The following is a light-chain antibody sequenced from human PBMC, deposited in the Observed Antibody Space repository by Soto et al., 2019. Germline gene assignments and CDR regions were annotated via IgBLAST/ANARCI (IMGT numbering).Light chain of an antibody. CDR3: SSYGGSNTVV. V-gene: IGLV2-8*01. J-gene: IGLJ2*01. CDR2: EDS. Sequence: QSVLTQPPSASGSPGQSVTISCTGTSSNVGAYNYVSWYQQHPGKAPKLMIYEDSKRPSGVPDRFSGSKSGTTASLTVSGLQADDEADYYCSSYGGSNTVVFGGGTKVTVL. CDR1: SSNVGAYNY.